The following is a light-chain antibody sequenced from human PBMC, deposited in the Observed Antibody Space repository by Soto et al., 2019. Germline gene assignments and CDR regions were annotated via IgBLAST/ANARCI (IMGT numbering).Light chain of an antibody. CDR2: GAS. CDR1: QSVNSN. J-gene: IGKJ2*01. V-gene: IGKV3-15*01. CDR3: QQYNNWPPLYT. Sequence: EILMTQSPATLSVSPGERATLSCRASQSVNSNLAWYQQRPGQAPRLLIYGASSSATGIPARFSGSGSGTDFTLNISSLQSEDFAVYYCQQYNNWPPLYTFGQGTKLEIK.